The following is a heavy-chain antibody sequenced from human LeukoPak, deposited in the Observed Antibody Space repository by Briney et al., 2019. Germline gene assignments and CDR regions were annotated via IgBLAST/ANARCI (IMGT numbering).Heavy chain of an antibody. CDR3: ARWGYDILTGPNWFDP. J-gene: IGHJ5*02. V-gene: IGHV1-8*01. CDR1: GYTFTSYD. CDR2: MNPNSGNT. D-gene: IGHD3-9*01. Sequence: GASVKVSCKASGYTFTSYDINWVRQATGQGLEWMGWMNPNSGNTGCAQKFQGRVTMTRNTSISTAYMELSSLRSEDTAVYYCARWGYDILTGPNWFDPWGQGTLVTVSS.